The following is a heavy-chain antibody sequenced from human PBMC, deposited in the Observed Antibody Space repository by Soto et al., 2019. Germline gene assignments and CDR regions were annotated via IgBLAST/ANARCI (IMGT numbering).Heavy chain of an antibody. CDR2: VYYTGTT. CDR1: GGSIKNTGAN. CDR3: ATHTSGSRNGPHT. Sequence: QLQLQESGPGLVKPSETLSLTCTVSGGSIKNTGANWGWVRQPPGKGLEWIGSVYYTGTTYYNPSRQIRVTISIDTSKNQYSLSVNSVAAADTAVYYCATHTSGSRNGPHTWGQGTLVTVSS. V-gene: IGHV4-39*01. D-gene: IGHD1-26*01. J-gene: IGHJ5*02.